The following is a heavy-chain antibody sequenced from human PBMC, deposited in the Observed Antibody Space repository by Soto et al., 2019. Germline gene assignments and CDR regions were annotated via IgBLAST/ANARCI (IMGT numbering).Heavy chain of an antibody. V-gene: IGHV4-39*01. J-gene: IGHJ4*02. CDR2: SYSSGNT. D-gene: IGHD3-16*01. CDR1: GGSISSGSYY. Sequence: SETLSLTCTVSGGSISSGSYYWGWVRQTPGKGLEWIGSSYSSGNTNYNPSLKSRVTTSVDTSKNQFTLRLSSVTAADTAVYYCGRHENPPGGDDYWGQGTQVTVSS. CDR3: GRHENPPGGDDY.